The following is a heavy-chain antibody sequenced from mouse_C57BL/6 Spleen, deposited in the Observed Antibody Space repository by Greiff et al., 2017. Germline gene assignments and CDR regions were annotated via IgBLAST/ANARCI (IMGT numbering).Heavy chain of an antibody. CDR1: GYTFTDYY. CDR3: ARESSYGSSYGFAY. V-gene: IGHV1-26*01. D-gene: IGHD1-1*01. CDR2: INPNNGGT. J-gene: IGHJ3*01. Sequence: VQLQQSGPELVKPGASVKISCKASGYTFTDYYMNWVKQSHGKSLEWIGDINPNNGGTSYNQKFKGKATLTVDKSSSTAYTELRSLTSEDSAVYYCARESSYGSSYGFAYWGQGTLVTVSA.